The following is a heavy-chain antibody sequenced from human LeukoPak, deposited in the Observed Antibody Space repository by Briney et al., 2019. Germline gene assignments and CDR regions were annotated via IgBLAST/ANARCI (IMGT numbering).Heavy chain of an antibody. Sequence: SVKVSFKASGDTFSIYAISWVRQAPGQGLEWMGGIIPIFGTANYAQKFQGRVTITADESTSTAYMELSSLRSEDTAVYYCAREISSGWYGWGQGTLVTVSS. CDR1: GDTFSIYA. V-gene: IGHV1-69*01. CDR2: IIPIFGTA. D-gene: IGHD6-19*01. CDR3: AREISSGWYG. J-gene: IGHJ4*02.